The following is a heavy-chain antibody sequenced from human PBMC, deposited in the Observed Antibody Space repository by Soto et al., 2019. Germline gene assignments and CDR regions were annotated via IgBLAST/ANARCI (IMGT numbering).Heavy chain of an antibody. CDR1: GFTFSSYG. Sequence: GGSLRLSCAASGFTFSSYGMHWVRQAPGKGLEWVAVIWYDGSNKYYADSVKGRFTISRDNSKNTLYLQMNSLRAEDTAVYYCAREYGSSSAGFDYWGQGTLVTVSS. V-gene: IGHV3-33*01. CDR2: IWYDGSNK. CDR3: AREYGSSSAGFDY. D-gene: IGHD6-6*01. J-gene: IGHJ4*02.